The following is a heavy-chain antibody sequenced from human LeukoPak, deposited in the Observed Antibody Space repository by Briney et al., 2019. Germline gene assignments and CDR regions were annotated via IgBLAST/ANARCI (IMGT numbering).Heavy chain of an antibody. Sequence: GGSLRLSCAASGFTFSVYAMNWVRQAPGKGLEWVSAIRGTDDSTYYADSVKGRFTISRDNSKNTLYLQMNSLRAEDTAVYYCAKDRGGSYPGGFDFWGQGTLVTVSS. J-gene: IGHJ4*02. CDR1: GFTFSVYA. CDR2: IRGTDDST. V-gene: IGHV3-23*01. CDR3: AKDRGGSYPGGFDF. D-gene: IGHD1-26*01.